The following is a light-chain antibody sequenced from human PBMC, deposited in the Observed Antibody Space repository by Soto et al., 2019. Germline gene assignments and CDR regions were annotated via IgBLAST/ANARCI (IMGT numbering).Light chain of an antibody. J-gene: IGLJ1*01. CDR2: EVT. Sequence: QSVLTQPPSASGSPGQSVTISCTGTSSDVGADNFVSWYQQHPGKAPKLMISEVTKRPSGVPDRFSGSKSGNTASLTVSGLQAEDEADYYCSSYAGGNNVFGTGTKLTVL. CDR1: SSDVGADNF. CDR3: SSYAGGNNV. V-gene: IGLV2-8*01.